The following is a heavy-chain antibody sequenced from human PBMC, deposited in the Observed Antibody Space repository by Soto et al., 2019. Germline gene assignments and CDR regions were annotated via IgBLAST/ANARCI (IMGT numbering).Heavy chain of an antibody. V-gene: IGHV3-23*01. CDR3: AKDGSPSGLGLLWFGERPNYMDV. CDR2: ISGSGGST. Sequence: EVQLLESGGGLVQPGGSLRLSCAASGFTFSSYAKSWVRQAPGKGLEWVSAISGSGGSTYYADSVKGRFTISRDNSKNTLYLQMNSLRAEDTAVYYCAKDGSPSGLGLLWFGERPNYMDVWGKGTTVTVSS. D-gene: IGHD3-10*01. J-gene: IGHJ6*03. CDR1: GFTFSSYA.